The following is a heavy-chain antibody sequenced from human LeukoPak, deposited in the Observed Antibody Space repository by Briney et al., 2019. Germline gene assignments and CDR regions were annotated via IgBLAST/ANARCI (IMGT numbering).Heavy chain of an antibody. D-gene: IGHD4-17*01. CDR2: IIPIFGTA. V-gene: IGHV1-69*05. CDR1: GGTFSSYA. J-gene: IGHJ6*03. CDR3: ASVAVTTTGYYYYYYMDV. Sequence: ASVKVSCKASGGTFSSYAISWVRQAPGQGLEWMGGIIPIFGTANYAQKFQGRVTITTDESTSTAYMELSSLRSEETAVYYCASVAVTTTGYYYYYYMDVWGKGTTVTVSS.